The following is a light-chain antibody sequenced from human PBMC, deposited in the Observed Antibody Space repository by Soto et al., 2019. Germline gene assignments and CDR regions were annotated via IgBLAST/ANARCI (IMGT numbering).Light chain of an antibody. CDR1: SSNIGAGYD. V-gene: IGLV1-40*01. CDR3: QSYDSSLSVLYV. CDR2: DNS. Sequence: QSVLTQPPSVSGAPGQRVTISCTGRSSNIGAGYDVHWYQQLPGTAPKLLIYDNSNRPSGVPDRFSGSKSGTSASLAITGLQAEDEADYYCQSYDSSLSVLYVFGTGTNLTVL. J-gene: IGLJ1*01.